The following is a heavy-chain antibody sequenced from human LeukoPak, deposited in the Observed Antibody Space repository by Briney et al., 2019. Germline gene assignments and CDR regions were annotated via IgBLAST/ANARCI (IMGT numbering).Heavy chain of an antibody. Sequence: GGSLRLSCAASGFTFRNYIIHWVRQAPGKGLEWVAVTSSDLNVKLYADSVKGRFTISRDNSRSTLYLQMNSLRPEDTAIYYCAREGYYGSGSPPSLYFDYWGQGTLVTVSS. D-gene: IGHD3-10*01. J-gene: IGHJ4*02. CDR2: TSSDLNVK. CDR3: AREGYYGSGSPPSLYFDY. CDR1: GFTFRNYI. V-gene: IGHV3-30-3*01.